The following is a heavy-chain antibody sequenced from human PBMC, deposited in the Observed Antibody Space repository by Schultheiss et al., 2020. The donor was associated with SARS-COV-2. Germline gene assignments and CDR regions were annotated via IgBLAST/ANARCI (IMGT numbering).Heavy chain of an antibody. J-gene: IGHJ6*02. V-gene: IGHV3-15*07. CDR2: IKSKTDGGTT. D-gene: IGHD2-15*01. CDR3: ARDPGRVVVAATPEYYYYGMDV. CDR1: GFTFSNAW. Sequence: GGSLRLSCAASGFTFSNAWMNWVRQAPGKGLEWVGRIKSKTDGGTTDYAAPVKGRFTISRDDSKNTLYLQMNSLRAEDTAVYYCARDPGRVVVAATPEYYYYGMDVWGQGTTVTVSS.